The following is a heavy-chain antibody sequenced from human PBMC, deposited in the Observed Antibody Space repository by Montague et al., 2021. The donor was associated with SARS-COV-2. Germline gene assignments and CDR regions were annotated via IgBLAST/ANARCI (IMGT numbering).Heavy chain of an antibody. CDR2: IYHSGTT. V-gene: IGHV4-38-2*02. CDR3: ARRKIVASNGAFDY. CDR1: GDSITNNYY. Sequence: SETLSLTCTVSGDSITNNYYWGWIRQPPGKGLEWIGTIYHSGTTYYNPSLKSRVTISVDTSNNQFSLKLTSVTAADTAVYYCARRKIVASNGAFDYWGQGTLVTVSS. J-gene: IGHJ4*02. D-gene: IGHD2-21*01.